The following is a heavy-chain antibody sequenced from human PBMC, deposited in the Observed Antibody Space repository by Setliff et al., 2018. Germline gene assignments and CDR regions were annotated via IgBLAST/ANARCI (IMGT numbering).Heavy chain of an antibody. CDR1: GGSISSGSYY. J-gene: IGHJ4*02. V-gene: IGHV4-61*09. D-gene: IGHD3-3*01. CDR3: ARRETYYNFWSGYYAY. CDR2: IYSSGST. Sequence: SETLSLTCTVSGGSISSGSYYWSWIRQPAGKGLEWIGHIYSSGSTNYNPSLKSRVTISVDRSKNQFSLKLSSVTAADTAVYYCARRETYYNFWSGYYAYWGQGTLVTVSS.